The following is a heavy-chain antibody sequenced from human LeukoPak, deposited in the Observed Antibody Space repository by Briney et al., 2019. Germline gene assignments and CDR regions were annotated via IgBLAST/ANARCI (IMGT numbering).Heavy chain of an antibody. J-gene: IGHJ4*02. CDR1: GFTFSNYW. CDR2: IKQDGSEK. CDR3: AKQEREMATIGTFDY. Sequence: PGGSLRLSCAASGFTFSNYWMNWVRQAPGKGLEWVANIKQDGSEKYYVDSVKGRFTISRDNAKNSLYLQMNSLRAEDTAVYYCAKQEREMATIGTFDYWGQGTLVTVSS. V-gene: IGHV3-7*01. D-gene: IGHD5-24*01.